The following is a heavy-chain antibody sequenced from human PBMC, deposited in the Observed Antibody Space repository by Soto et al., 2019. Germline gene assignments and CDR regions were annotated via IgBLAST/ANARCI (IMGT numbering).Heavy chain of an antibody. CDR1: GFSFSDYY. V-gene: IGHV3-30*18. Sequence: GGSLRLSCSASGFSFSDYYMTWVRQAPGKGLEWVAVISYDGSNKYYADSVKGRFTISRDNSKNTLYLQMNSLRAEDTAVYYCAKDRRIAANPYWFDPWGQGTLVTVSS. D-gene: IGHD6-13*01. CDR2: ISYDGSNK. CDR3: AKDRRIAANPYWFDP. J-gene: IGHJ5*02.